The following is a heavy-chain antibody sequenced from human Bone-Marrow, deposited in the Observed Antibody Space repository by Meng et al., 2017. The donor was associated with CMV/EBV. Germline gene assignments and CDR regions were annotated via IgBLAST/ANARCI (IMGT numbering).Heavy chain of an antibody. J-gene: IGHJ6*02. Sequence: SETLSLTCTVSGGSISRYYWSWIRQPPGKGLECIGYIYYSGSTNYNPSLKSRVTISVDTSKNQFSLKLSSVTPADTAVYYCARSPVSSIAARLRGFPGYGMDVWGQGTTVTVSS. CDR2: IYYSGST. CDR1: GGSISRYY. V-gene: IGHV4-59*01. CDR3: ARSPVSSIAARLRGFPGYGMDV. D-gene: IGHD6-6*01.